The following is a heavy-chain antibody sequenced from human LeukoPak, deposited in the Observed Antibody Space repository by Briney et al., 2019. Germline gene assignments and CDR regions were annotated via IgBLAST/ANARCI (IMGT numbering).Heavy chain of an antibody. CDR1: GFTVSSNY. D-gene: IGHD4-23*01. V-gene: IGHV3-66*01. CDR2: IYSGGST. Sequence: PGGSLRLSCAASGFTVSSNYMSWVRQAPGKGLEWVSVIYSGGSTYYADSVKGRFNISRDNSKHTLYLQMNRLRAEDTAVYYCARASGNPIYYYGMDVWGQGTTVTVSS. J-gene: IGHJ6*02. CDR3: ARASGNPIYYYGMDV.